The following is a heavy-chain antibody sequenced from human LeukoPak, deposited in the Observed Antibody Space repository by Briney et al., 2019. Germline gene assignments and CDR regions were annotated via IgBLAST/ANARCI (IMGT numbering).Heavy chain of an antibody. J-gene: IGHJ6*04. CDR3: ARGAWFGELVWGMDV. V-gene: IGHV1-2*04. CDR2: INPNSGGT. CDR1: GYTFTGYY. D-gene: IGHD3-10*01. Sequence: ASVKVSCKASGYTFTGYYMHWVRQAPGQGLEWMGWINPNSGGTNYAQKFQGWVTMTRDTSISTAYMELSRLRSDDTAVYYCARGAWFGELVWGMDVWGKGTTVTVSS.